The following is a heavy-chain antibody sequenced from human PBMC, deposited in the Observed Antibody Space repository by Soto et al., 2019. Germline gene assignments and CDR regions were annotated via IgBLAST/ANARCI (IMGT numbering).Heavy chain of an antibody. Sequence: SETLSLTCSVSSDSMNSGGYYWSWIRQHPGKGLEWIGYIYSNGDTYYNPSLKSRGTISVDTSKNQFSLNLTSVTAADTAAYYCARRGGSSTGYYYYAMDVWGQGTKVSVSS. V-gene: IGHV4-31*03. CDR2: IYSNGDT. CDR1: SDSMNSGGYY. CDR3: ARRGGSSTGYYYYAMDV. J-gene: IGHJ6*02. D-gene: IGHD6-6*01.